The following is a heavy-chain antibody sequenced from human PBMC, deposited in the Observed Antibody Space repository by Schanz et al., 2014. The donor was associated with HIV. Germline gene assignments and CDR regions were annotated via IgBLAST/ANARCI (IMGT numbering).Heavy chain of an antibody. CDR3: ANEEVPNDY. CDR2: MSYDGFSK. CDR1: EFTFRTSI. Sequence: QVQLVESGGGVVQPGGSLRLSCAMSEFTFRTSIIHWVPHPPGKGLEWVAAMSYDGFSKYYADSVKGRFTISRDYYKNSLYLQMSSLRVEDTAVYYCANEEVPNDYWGQGTLVTVSS. V-gene: IGHV3-30-3*02. J-gene: IGHJ4*02.